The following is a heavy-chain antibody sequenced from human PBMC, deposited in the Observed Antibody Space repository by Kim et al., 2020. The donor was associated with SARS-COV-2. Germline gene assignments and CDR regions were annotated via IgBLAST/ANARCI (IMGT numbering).Heavy chain of an antibody. J-gene: IGHJ5*02. V-gene: IGHV4-4*07. CDR1: GGSITSYY. Sequence: SETLSLTCSVSGGSITSYYWNWIRQPAGKGLEWIGRIYTSGSTNYNPSLESRVRMSVDTSKNQFSLRLISVTAADTAVYYCAGGRTSPDRPELDPWGQGTLVTVSS. D-gene: IGHD2-2*01. CDR2: IYTSGST. CDR3: AGGRTSPDRPELDP.